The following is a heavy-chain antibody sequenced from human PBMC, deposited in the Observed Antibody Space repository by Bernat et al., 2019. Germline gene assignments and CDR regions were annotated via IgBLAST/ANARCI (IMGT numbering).Heavy chain of an antibody. D-gene: IGHD2-15*01. V-gene: IGHV3-11*01. CDR2: ISSGSSII. CDR1: GFTFSASF. Sequence: QVQLVESGGGLVKPGGSLRLSCAASGFTFSASFMSWIRQAPGKGLEWVSYISSGSSIICYADSMKGRFTISRDNAKNSLYLQMSSLRAEDTAVYYCVRAPGYCSGGTCHLYYDYWGQGTLVTVSS. CDR3: VRAPGYCSGGTCHLYYDY. J-gene: IGHJ4*02.